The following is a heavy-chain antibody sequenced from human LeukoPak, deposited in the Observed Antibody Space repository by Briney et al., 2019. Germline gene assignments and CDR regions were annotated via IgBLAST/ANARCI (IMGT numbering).Heavy chain of an antibody. CDR2: ISSSSSYI. V-gene: IGHV3-21*01. CDR3: ASPAPEYYYGSGSYMNY. Sequence: GGSLRLSCAASGFTFSSYSMNWVSQAPGKGLEWVSSISSSSSYIYYANSVKGRFTISRDNAKNSLYLQMNSLRAEDTAVYYCASPAPEYYYGSGSYMNYWGQGTLVTVSS. J-gene: IGHJ4*02. D-gene: IGHD3-10*01. CDR1: GFTFSSYS.